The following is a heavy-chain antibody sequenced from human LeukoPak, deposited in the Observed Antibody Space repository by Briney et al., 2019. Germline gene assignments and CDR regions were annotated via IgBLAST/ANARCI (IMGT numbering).Heavy chain of an antibody. CDR3: ARAAQGSGFLAAYYYYMDV. J-gene: IGHJ6*03. CDR1: GGTFRSFG. D-gene: IGHD6-19*01. Sequence: ASVKVSCKASGGTFRSFGISWVRQAPGQGFEWLGDIIPIFTTTNYAQRFQARVTITADKSTSTAYMELSSLRSEDTAVYYCARAAQGSGFLAAYYYYMDVWGKGTTVTISS. CDR2: IIPIFTTT. V-gene: IGHV1-69*06.